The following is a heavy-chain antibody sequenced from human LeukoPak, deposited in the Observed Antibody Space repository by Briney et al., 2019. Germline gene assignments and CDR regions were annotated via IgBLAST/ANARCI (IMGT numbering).Heavy chain of an antibody. CDR3: AKEVSGYRTFDY. CDR2: ISGSGDIT. D-gene: IGHD3-22*01. Sequence: GGSLRLSCAASGFTFSSYAMSWVRQAPGKGLEWVSIISGSGDITYYADSVKGRFTISRDNSKNTLYLQMNSLRAEDTAVYYCAKEVSGYRTFDYWGRGTLVTVSS. CDR1: GFTFSSYA. V-gene: IGHV3-23*01. J-gene: IGHJ4*02.